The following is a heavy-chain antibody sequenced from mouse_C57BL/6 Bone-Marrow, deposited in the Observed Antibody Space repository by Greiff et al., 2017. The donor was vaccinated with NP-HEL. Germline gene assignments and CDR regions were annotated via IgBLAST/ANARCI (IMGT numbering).Heavy chain of an antibody. Sequence: QVQLQQSGAELVKPGASVKISCKASGYAFSSYWMNWVKQRPGKRLEWIGQIYPGDGDTNYNGQFKGKGTLTADKSSITAYMQLSSLTSEDSAVYFGARWRGLRPFADWGQGTLVTVSA. CDR3: ARWRGLRPFAD. CDR1: GYAFSSYW. D-gene: IGHD2-4*01. J-gene: IGHJ3*01. V-gene: IGHV1-80*01. CDR2: IYPGDGDT.